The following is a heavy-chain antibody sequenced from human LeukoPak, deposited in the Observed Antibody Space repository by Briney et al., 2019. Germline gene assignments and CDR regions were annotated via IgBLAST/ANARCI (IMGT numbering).Heavy chain of an antibody. CDR2: MNPNSGNT. V-gene: IGHV1-8*01. Sequence: GASVKVSCKASGYTFTSYDINWVRQATGQGPEWMGWMNPNSGNTGYAQKFQGRVTMTRNTSISTAYMELSSLRSEDTAVYYCARDQYSSGWGYYYYYGMDVWGQGTTVTVSS. J-gene: IGHJ6*02. CDR3: ARDQYSSGWGYYYYYGMDV. CDR1: GYTFTSYD. D-gene: IGHD6-19*01.